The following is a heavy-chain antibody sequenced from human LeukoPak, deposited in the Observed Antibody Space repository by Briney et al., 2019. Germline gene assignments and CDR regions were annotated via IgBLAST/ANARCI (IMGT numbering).Heavy chain of an antibody. D-gene: IGHD3-22*01. CDR3: ARGGKDSSGYYTHDY. CDR1: GYSFTSYW. Sequence: GESLKTSCKGSGYSFTSYWIGWVRQMPGKGLEWMGIIYPGDSDTRYSPSFQGQVTISADKSISTAYLQWSSLKASDTAMYYCARGGKDSSGYYTHDYWGQGTLVTVSS. V-gene: IGHV5-51*01. J-gene: IGHJ4*02. CDR2: IYPGDSDT.